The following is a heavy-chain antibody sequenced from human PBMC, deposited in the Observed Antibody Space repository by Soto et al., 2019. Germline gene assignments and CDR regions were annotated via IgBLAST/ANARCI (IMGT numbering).Heavy chain of an antibody. CDR1: GGTFSSYT. Sequence: GASVKVSCKASGGTFSSYTISWVRQAPGQGLEWMGRIIPILGIANYAQKFQGRVTITADKSTSTAYMELSSLRSEDTAVYYCARDLGGSSTSIAAAGFFDYWGQGTLVTVSS. J-gene: IGHJ4*02. V-gene: IGHV1-69*04. CDR3: ARDLGGSSTSIAAAGFFDY. D-gene: IGHD2-2*01. CDR2: IIPILGIA.